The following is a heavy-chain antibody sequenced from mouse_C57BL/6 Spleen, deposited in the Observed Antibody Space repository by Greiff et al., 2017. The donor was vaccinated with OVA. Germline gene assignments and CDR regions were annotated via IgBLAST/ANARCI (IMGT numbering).Heavy chain of an antibody. Sequence: QVQLQQPGAELVKPGASVKLSCKASGYTFTSYWMQWVKQRPGQGLEWIGEIDPSDSYTNYNQKFKGKATLTVGTSSSTAYMQLSSLTSEDSAVYYCARLETAQAYFDYWGQGTTLTVSS. CDR2: IDPSDSYT. V-gene: IGHV1-50*01. J-gene: IGHJ2*01. CDR3: ARLETAQAYFDY. D-gene: IGHD3-2*02. CDR1: GYTFTSYW.